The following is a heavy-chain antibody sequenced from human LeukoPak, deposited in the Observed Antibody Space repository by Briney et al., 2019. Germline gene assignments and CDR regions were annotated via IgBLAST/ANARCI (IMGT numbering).Heavy chain of an antibody. CDR3: ASSSYDFWSGPHSPRGTGWFDP. V-gene: IGHV4-39*07. CDR2: IYYSGST. J-gene: IGHJ5*02. CDR1: GGSISSSSYY. D-gene: IGHD3-3*01. Sequence: SETLSLTCTVSGGSISSSSYYWGWIRQPPGKGLEWIGSIYYSGSTYYNPSLKSRVTISVDTSKNQFSLKLSSVTAADTAVYYCASSSYDFWSGPHSPRGTGWFDPWGQGTLVTVSS.